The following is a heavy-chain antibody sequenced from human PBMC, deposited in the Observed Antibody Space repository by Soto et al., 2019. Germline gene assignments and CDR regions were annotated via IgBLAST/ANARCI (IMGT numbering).Heavy chain of an antibody. J-gene: IGHJ4*02. D-gene: IGHD3-3*01. CDR1: GGTFSSYA. CDR2: IIPIFGTA. Sequence: ASVKVSCKASGGTFSSYAISWVRQAPGQGLEWMGGIIPIFGTANYAQKFQGRVTITADESTSTAYMELSSLRSEDTAVYYCASVFWSGNDYWGQGTLVTVSS. V-gene: IGHV1-69*13. CDR3: ASVFWSGNDY.